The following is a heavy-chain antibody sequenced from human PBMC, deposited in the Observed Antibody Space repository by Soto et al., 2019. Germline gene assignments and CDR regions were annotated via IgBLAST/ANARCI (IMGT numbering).Heavy chain of an antibody. V-gene: IGHV3-73*01. D-gene: IGHD2-2*01. CDR2: IRSKANSYAT. J-gene: IGHJ6*02. CDR3: TRDNIVVVPAATTYYYYGMDV. CDR1: GFTFSGSA. Sequence: QPGGSLRLSCAASGFTFSGSAMHWVRQASGKGLEWVGRIRSKANSYATAYAASVKGRFTISRDDSKNTAYLQMNSLKTEDTAVYYCTRDNIVVVPAATTYYYYGMDVWGQGTTVTVSS.